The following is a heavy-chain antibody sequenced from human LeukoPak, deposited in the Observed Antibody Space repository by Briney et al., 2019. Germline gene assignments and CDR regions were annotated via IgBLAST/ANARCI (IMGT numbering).Heavy chain of an antibody. D-gene: IGHD3-16*01. CDR2: INPHNGGT. J-gene: IGHJ4*02. CDR3: ARVGESYYDYVWGSYGGLDY. V-gene: IGHV1-2*02. CDR1: GYTFTGYY. Sequence: EASVKVSCKASGYTFTGYYIHWVRQAPGQGLEWMRWINPHNGGTNYAQRFRGRVTMTRDTSISTAYMDLSRLTSDDTAVYYCARVGESYYDYVWGSYGGLDYWGQGTLVTVSS.